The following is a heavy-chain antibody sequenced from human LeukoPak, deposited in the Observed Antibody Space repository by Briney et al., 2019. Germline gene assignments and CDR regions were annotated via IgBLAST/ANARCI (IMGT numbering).Heavy chain of an antibody. D-gene: IGHD3-10*01. Sequence: SETLSLTCAVYGGSFSGYYWSWIRQPPGKGLEWIGEINHSGSTNYNPYLKSRVNISVDTCKNQFSLKLSCVTAADTAVYYCARGLYYYGSGSYYSPPWYYYYGMDVWGKGTTVTVSS. J-gene: IGHJ6*04. CDR2: INHSGST. V-gene: IGHV4-34*01. CDR3: ARGLYYYGSGSYYSPPWYYYYGMDV. CDR1: GGSFSGYY.